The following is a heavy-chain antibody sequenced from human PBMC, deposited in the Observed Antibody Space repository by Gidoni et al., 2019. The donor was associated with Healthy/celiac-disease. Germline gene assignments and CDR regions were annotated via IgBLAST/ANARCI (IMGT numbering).Heavy chain of an antibody. CDR3: AKDLVAVADTLHDY. CDR1: GFPFSSYG. D-gene: IGHD6-19*01. CDR2: ISYDGSNK. Sequence: QVQLVESGGGVVQPGRSLRLSVAASGFPFSSYGMHWVRQAPGKGLEWVAVISYDGSNKYYADSVKGRFTISRDNSKNTLYLQMNSLRAEDTAVYYCAKDLVAVADTLHDYWGQGTLVTVSS. V-gene: IGHV3-30*18. J-gene: IGHJ4*02.